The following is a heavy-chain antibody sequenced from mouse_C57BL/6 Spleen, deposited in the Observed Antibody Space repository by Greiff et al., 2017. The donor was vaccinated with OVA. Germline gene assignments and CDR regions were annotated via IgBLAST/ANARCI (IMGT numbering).Heavy chain of an antibody. CDR3: ARTRYPRYFDG. CDR2: IYPGSGST. D-gene: IGHD2-12*01. Sequence: QVQLKQSGAELVKPGASVKMSCKASGYTFTSYWITWVKQRPGQGLEWIGDIYPGSGSTNYNEKFKSKATLTVDTSSSTAYMQLSSLASEDSAVYYCARTRYPRYFDGWGTGTTVTVAS. J-gene: IGHJ1*03. V-gene: IGHV1-55*01. CDR1: GYTFTSYW.